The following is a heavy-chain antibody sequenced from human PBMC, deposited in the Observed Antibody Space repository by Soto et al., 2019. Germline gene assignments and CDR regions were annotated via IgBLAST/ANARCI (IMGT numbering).Heavy chain of an antibody. Sequence: QVHLVESGGAVVQPGRSLTLSCTASGFTFSTFAMHWVRQVPGKGLEWVAFISYDGISEYYADSVKGRFTISRDNSKDTLYMRMNSLRAEDTSVYQCARAGNTLFAVAPMDVWGQGTTVSVSS. J-gene: IGHJ6*02. D-gene: IGHD3-3*01. CDR2: ISYDGISE. CDR1: GFTFSTFA. CDR3: ARAGNTLFAVAPMDV. V-gene: IGHV3-30-3*01.